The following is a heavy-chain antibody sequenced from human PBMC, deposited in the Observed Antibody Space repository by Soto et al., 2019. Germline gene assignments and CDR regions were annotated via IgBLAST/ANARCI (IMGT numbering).Heavy chain of an antibody. J-gene: IGHJ6*02. D-gene: IGHD3-10*01. Sequence: SETLSLTCAVYGGSFSGYYWSWIRQPPGKGLEWIGEINHSGSTNYNPSLKSRVNISVDTSKNQFSLKLSSVTAADTAVYYCARAYGPMVRGVNYGMDVWGQGTTVTVSS. CDR1: GGSFSGYY. V-gene: IGHV4-34*01. CDR3: ARAYGPMVRGVNYGMDV. CDR2: INHSGST.